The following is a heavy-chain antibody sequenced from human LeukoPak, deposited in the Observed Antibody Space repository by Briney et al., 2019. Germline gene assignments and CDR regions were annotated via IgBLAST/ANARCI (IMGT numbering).Heavy chain of an antibody. CDR1: GGSIISGSYY. CDR2: IHTSGST. D-gene: IGHD3-3*01. Sequence: SETLSLTCTVSGGSIISGSYYWSWIRQPAGKGLEWIGRIHTSGSTNYNPSLKSRVTISGDTSKNQFSLKLSSVTAADTAVYYCARLRSGVTIFGVVIKERYYYYMDVWGKGTTVTVSS. CDR3: ARLRSGVTIFGVVIKERYYYYMDV. J-gene: IGHJ6*03. V-gene: IGHV4-61*02.